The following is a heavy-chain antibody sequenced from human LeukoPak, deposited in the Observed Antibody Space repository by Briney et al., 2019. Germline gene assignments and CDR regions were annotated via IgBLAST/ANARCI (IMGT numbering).Heavy chain of an antibody. D-gene: IGHD1-26*01. V-gene: IGHV4-59*12. CDR2: IFNSGST. J-gene: IGHJ4*02. CDR3: ATTTIRLGY. CDR1: GGSISSYY. Sequence: KPSETLSLTCTVSGGSISSYYWSWIRQPPGKGLEWIGYIFNSGSTYYNPSLKSRVTISVDTSKNQFSLKLSSVTAADTAVYYCATTTIRLGYWGQGTLVTVSS.